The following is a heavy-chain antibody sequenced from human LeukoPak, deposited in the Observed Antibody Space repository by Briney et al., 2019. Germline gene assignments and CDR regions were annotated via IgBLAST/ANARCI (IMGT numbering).Heavy chain of an antibody. CDR3: ARAIAVAGHDTFDI. Sequence: SETLSLTCTVSGGSISSSSYYWGWIRQPSGKGLEWIGSIYYSGSTNYNPSLKSRVTISVDTSKNQFSLKLSSVTAADTAVYYCARAIAVAGHDTFDIWGQGTMVTVSS. J-gene: IGHJ3*02. CDR2: IYYSGST. D-gene: IGHD6-19*01. V-gene: IGHV4-39*07. CDR1: GGSISSSSYY.